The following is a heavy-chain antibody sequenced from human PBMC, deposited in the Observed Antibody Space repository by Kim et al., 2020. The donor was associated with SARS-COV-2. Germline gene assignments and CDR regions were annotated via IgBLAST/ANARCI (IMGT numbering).Heavy chain of an antibody. D-gene: IGHD4-17*01. CDR1: GGSISSSSYY. CDR3: ARNSMTTVTAPYYYGMDV. V-gene: IGHV4-39*01. Sequence: SETLSLTCTVSGGSISSSSYYWGWIRQPPGKGLEWIGSIYYSGSTYYNPSLKSRVTISVDTSKNQFSLKLSSVTAADTAVYYCARNSMTTVTAPYYYGMDVWGQGTTVTVSS. CDR2: IYYSGST. J-gene: IGHJ6*02.